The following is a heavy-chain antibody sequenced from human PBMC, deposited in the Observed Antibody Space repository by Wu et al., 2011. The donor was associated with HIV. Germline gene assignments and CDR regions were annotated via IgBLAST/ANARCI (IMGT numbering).Heavy chain of an antibody. CDR2: INPSGGST. D-gene: IGHD3-22*01. CDR3: ARAPIGYDSSTEVYYHYGMDV. CDR1: GYTFNNYY. V-gene: IGHV1-46*02. J-gene: IGHJ6*02. Sequence: QVQLVQSGAEVKKPGASVKISCKASGYTFNNYYMHWVRQAPGQGLEWMGIINPSGGSTTYTKKFQGRVTMTRDTSTNTVYMELSSLRSEDTAVYYCARAPIGYDSSTEVYYHYGMDVWGQGTTVTVSS.